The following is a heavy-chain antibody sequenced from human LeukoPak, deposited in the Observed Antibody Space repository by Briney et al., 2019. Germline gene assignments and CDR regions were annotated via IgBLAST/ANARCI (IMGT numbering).Heavy chain of an antibody. V-gene: IGHV3-21*01. Sequence: SGGSLRLSCAASGFTFSSYSMNWVRQAPGKGLEWVSSISSSSSYIYYADSVKGRFTISRDNYKNSLYLQMDSLRVEDTAVYYCVRDPSYGSSWYSYMDVWGKGTTVTVSS. CDR2: ISSSSSYI. CDR3: VRDPSYGSSWYSYMDV. J-gene: IGHJ6*03. CDR1: GFTFSSYS. D-gene: IGHD6-13*01.